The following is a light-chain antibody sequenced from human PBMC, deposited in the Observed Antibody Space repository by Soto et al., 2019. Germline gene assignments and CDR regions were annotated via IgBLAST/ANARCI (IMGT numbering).Light chain of an antibody. V-gene: IGKV3-15*01. Sequence: EIVMTQSPATLSVSPWERATLSCRASQSVSSNLAWYQQKPGQSPGLLIYDVSIRATGVPARFSGTGSETDFTLTISGLQSEDSAVYFCQQYNNWPFSFGQGTRLEIK. J-gene: IGKJ5*01. CDR1: QSVSSN. CDR2: DVS. CDR3: QQYNNWPFS.